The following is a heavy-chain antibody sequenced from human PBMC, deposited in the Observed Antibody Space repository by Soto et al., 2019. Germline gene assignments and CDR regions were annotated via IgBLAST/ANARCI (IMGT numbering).Heavy chain of an antibody. CDR1: GGSVSSGSYY. CDR3: ARVDTAMVSWFDP. V-gene: IGHV4-61*01. CDR2: IYYSGST. J-gene: IGHJ5*02. D-gene: IGHD5-18*01. Sequence: SETLSLPCTVSGGSVSSGSYYWSWIRQPPGKGLEWIGYIYYSGSTNYNPSLKSRVTISVDTSKNQFSLKLSSVTAADTAVYYCARVDTAMVSWFDPWGQGTLVTVSS.